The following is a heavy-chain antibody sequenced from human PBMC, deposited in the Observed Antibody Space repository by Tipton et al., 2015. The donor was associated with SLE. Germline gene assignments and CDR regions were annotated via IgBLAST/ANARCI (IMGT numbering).Heavy chain of an antibody. CDR2: IHHSGTI. D-gene: IGHD3-22*01. CDR3: ARGLRADRSSHFDY. CDR1: GYSISSGYF. J-gene: IGHJ4*02. Sequence: TLSLTCAVSGYSISSGYFWGWIRQPPGRGLEWIGSIHHSGTIFYNPSLKSRVSISVDMSKNQFSLKLSSVTAADTAVYYCARGLRADRSSHFDYWGQGTLATVSS. V-gene: IGHV4-38-2*01.